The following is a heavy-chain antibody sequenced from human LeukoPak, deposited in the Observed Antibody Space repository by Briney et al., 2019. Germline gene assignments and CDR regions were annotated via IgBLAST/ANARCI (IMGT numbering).Heavy chain of an antibody. V-gene: IGHV3-21*01. CDR3: AELGITMVGGV. CDR1: GFTFSSYN. D-gene: IGHD3-10*02. CDR2: ITSSSSYI. Sequence: GGSLRLSCAASGFTFSSYNMNWVRQAPGKGLEWVSSITSSSSYIYYADSVKGRFTISRDNAKNSLYLQMNSLRAEDTAVYYCAELGITMVGGVWGKGTTVTISS. J-gene: IGHJ6*04.